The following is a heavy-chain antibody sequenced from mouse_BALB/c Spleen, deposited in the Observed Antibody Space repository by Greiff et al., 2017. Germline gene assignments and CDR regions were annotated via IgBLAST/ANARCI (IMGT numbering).Heavy chain of an antibody. CDR2: ISNGGGST. Sequence: VQLKESGGGLVQPGGSLKLSCAASGFTFSSYTMSWVRQTPEKRLEWVAYISNGGGSTYYPDTVKGRFTISRDNAKNTLYLQMSSLKSEDTAMYYCARHRDGNYFDYWGQGTTLTVSS. J-gene: IGHJ2*01. D-gene: IGHD2-1*01. V-gene: IGHV5-12-2*01. CDR1: GFTFSSYT. CDR3: ARHRDGNYFDY.